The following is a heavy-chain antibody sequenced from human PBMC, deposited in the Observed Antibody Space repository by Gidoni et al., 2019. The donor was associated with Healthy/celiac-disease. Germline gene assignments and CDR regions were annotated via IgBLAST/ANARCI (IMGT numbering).Heavy chain of an antibody. J-gene: IGHJ6*02. CDR1: GYTFTGYY. D-gene: IGHD4-17*01. CDR3: AKTLRQYYYYGMDV. CDR2: INPNSGGT. Sequence: QVQLVQSGAEAKKPGASVKVSCRASGYTFTGYYMHWVRQAPGQGLEWMGWINPNSGGTNYAQKFQGRDTMTRDTSISTAYMELSRMRSDDTAVYYCAKTLRQYYYYGMDVWGQGTTVTVSS. V-gene: IGHV1-2*02.